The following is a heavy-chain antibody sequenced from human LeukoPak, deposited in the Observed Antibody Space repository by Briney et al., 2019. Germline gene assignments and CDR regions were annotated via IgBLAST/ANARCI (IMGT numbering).Heavy chain of an antibody. D-gene: IGHD6-25*01. V-gene: IGHV3-48*03. CDR2: IGGSGSAI. J-gene: IGHJ4*02. Sequence: GGSLRLSCAASGFTFSDYEMNWVRQAQGKGLEWLSYIGGSGSAIHYADSVKGRFTISRDNAENSLYLQMNSLRAEDTAVYYCARDGTPHYTTGWVFFDYWGQGTLVTVSS. CDR3: ARDGTPHYTTGWVFFDY. CDR1: GFTFSDYE.